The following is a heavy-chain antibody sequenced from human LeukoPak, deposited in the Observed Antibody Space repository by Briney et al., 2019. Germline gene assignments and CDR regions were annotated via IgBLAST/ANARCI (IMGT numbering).Heavy chain of an antibody. D-gene: IGHD5-12*01. CDR3: ARDVSDYDPEYFDY. J-gene: IGHJ4*02. Sequence: KPGGSLRLSCAASGFTFSDYYMSWIRQAPGKGLEWVSYISSSTYTNYADSVKGRFTISRDNAKNSLYLQMNSLRAEDTAVYYCARDVSDYDPEYFDYWGQGTLVTVSS. CDR2: ISSSTYT. V-gene: IGHV3-11*05. CDR1: GFTFSDYY.